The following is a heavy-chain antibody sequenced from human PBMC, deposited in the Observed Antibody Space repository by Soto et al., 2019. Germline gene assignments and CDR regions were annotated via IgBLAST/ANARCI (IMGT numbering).Heavy chain of an antibody. Sequence: GGSLRLSCAASGFTFSSYGMHWVRQAPGKGLEWVAVIWYDGSNKYYADSVKGRFTISRDNSKNTLYLQMNSLRAEDTAVYYCARDRNLGLDAFDIWGQGTMVNVS. V-gene: IGHV3-33*01. D-gene: IGHD1-1*01. CDR1: GFTFSSYG. CDR3: ARDRNLGLDAFDI. CDR2: IWYDGSNK. J-gene: IGHJ3*02.